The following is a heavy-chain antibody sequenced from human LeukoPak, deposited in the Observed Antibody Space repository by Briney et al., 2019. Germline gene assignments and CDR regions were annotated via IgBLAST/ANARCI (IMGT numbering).Heavy chain of an antibody. Sequence: GGCLRLSRAASGFTFSNYAMSWVRQAPGKGLEWVSAISGSGGSTYYADSVKGRFTISRDNSKNTLYLQMNSLRAEDTAVYYCAKDGHCSGGSCYGNYFDYWGQGTLVTVSS. V-gene: IGHV3-23*01. CDR2: ISGSGGST. J-gene: IGHJ4*02. D-gene: IGHD2-15*01. CDR3: AKDGHCSGGSCYGNYFDY. CDR1: GFTFSNYA.